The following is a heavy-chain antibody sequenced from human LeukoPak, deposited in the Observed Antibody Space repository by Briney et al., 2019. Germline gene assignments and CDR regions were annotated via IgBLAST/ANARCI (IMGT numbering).Heavy chain of an antibody. J-gene: IGHJ5*02. V-gene: IGHV4-59*01. CDR1: GGSISSYY. CDR2: IYYSGST. D-gene: IGHD4-17*01. Sequence: SETLSLTCTVSGGSISSYYWSWIRQPAGKGLEWIGYIYYSGSTNYNPSLKSRVTISVDTSKNQFSLKLSSVTAADTAVYYCARALPMGTVTFFDPWGQGTLVTVSS. CDR3: ARALPMGTVTFFDP.